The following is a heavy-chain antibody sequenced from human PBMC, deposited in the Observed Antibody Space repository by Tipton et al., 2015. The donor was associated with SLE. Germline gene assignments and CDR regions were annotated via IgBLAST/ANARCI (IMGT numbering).Heavy chain of an antibody. Sequence: TLSLTCTVSGYSISSGYYWGWIRQPPGKGLEWIGSTYHSGSTYYNPSLKSRVTISVDTSKNQFSLKLSSVTAADTAVYYCARGGGYCSSTSCPGAFDIWGQGTMVTVSS. V-gene: IGHV4-38-2*02. CDR1: GYSISSGYY. J-gene: IGHJ3*02. CDR3: ARGGGYCSSTSCPGAFDI. D-gene: IGHD2-2*01. CDR2: TYHSGST.